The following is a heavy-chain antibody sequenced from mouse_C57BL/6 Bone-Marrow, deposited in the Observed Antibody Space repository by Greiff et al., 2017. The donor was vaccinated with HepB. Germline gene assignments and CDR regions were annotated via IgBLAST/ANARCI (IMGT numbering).Heavy chain of an antibody. CDR3: ARKGYYGSSYGFAY. CDR2: IWRGGST. Sequence: VTLMESGPGLVQPSQRLSLTCTVSGFSLTSYGVHWVRQSPGQGLEWLGVIWRGGSTDYNAAFISRLSISKDNSKSQVFFKMNSLQADDTAIYYCARKGYYGSSYGFAYWGQGTLVTVSA. CDR1: GFSLTSYG. V-gene: IGHV2-2*01. D-gene: IGHD1-1*01. J-gene: IGHJ3*01.